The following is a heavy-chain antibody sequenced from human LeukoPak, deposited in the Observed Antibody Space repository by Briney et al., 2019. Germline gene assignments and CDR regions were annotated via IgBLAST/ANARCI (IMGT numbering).Heavy chain of an antibody. D-gene: IGHD7-27*01. V-gene: IGHV1-2*02. CDR1: GYTFTGHY. J-gene: IGHJ4*02. Sequence: ASVKVSCKASGYTFTGHYMHWVRQAPGHGLEWMGWIHAGTGDTNYAQKFQGRFTMTRDTSISTLYMELNRLTSDDTAVYLCARDENWGPDYWGQGTLVTVSS. CDR3: ARDENWGPDY. CDR2: IHAGTGDT.